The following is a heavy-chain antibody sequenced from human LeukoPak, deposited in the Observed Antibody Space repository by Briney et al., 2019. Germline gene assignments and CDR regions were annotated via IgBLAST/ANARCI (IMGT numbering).Heavy chain of an antibody. D-gene: IGHD3-10*01. Sequence: ASVKVSCKASGYTFTSYGISWVRQAPGQGLEWMGWINPNSGGTNYAQKFQGRVTMTRDTSISTAYMELSRLRSDDTAVYYCARMTPDSLLWFGELSGFDYWGQGTLVTVSS. V-gene: IGHV1-2*02. CDR3: ARMTPDSLLWFGELSGFDY. J-gene: IGHJ4*02. CDR1: GYTFTSYG. CDR2: INPNSGGT.